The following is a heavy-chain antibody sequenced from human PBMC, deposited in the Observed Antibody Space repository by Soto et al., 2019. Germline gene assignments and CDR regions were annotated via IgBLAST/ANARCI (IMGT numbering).Heavy chain of an antibody. CDR2: IDYSGST. J-gene: IGHJ2*01. CDR1: GGSISSYY. D-gene: IGHD3-9*01. CDR3: AIDVRDYDLLADYWYFDL. Sequence: QVQLQESGPGLVKPSETLSLTCTVSGGSISSYYWSWIRQPPGKGLEWIGYIDYSGSTNYNPSLKSRVPISVDTSKNQFSLKLSSVTAADTAVYYCAIDVRDYDLLADYWYFDLGGSGTLVTVSS. V-gene: IGHV4-59*01.